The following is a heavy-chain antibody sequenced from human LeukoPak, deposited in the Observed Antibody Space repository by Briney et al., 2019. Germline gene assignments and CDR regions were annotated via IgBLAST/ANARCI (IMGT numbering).Heavy chain of an antibody. CDR3: ARDKGNHPYNWFDP. D-gene: IGHD1-14*01. CDR1: GFTFSSYA. Sequence: PGGSLRLSCAASGFTFSSYAMSWVRQAPGKGLEWVTTIWYDGSNKYYGDSVKGRFTISRDNSKSTLYLQMNSLRAEDTAVYYCARDKGNHPYNWFDPWGQGTLVTVSS. J-gene: IGHJ5*02. V-gene: IGHV3-33*08. CDR2: IWYDGSNK.